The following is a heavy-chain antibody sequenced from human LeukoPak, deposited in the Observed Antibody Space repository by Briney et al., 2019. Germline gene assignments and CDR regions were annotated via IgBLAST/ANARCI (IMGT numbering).Heavy chain of an antibody. J-gene: IGHJ5*02. CDR3: ARLSSQELLWFDP. CDR2: IYYSGST. CDR1: GGSISSSSYY. D-gene: IGHD4-11*01. Sequence: SETLSLTCTVSGGSISSSSYYWGWIRQPPGKGLEWIGSIYYSGSTYYNPSLKSRVTISVDTSKNQFSLKLSSVTAADTAVYYCARLSSQELLWFDPWGQGTLVTVSS. V-gene: IGHV4-39*01.